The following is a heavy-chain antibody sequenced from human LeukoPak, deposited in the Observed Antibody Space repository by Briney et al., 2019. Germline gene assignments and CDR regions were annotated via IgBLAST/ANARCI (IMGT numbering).Heavy chain of an antibody. V-gene: IGHV3-9*01. Sequence: PGGFLRLSCAASGFTFDDYAMHWVRQAPGKGLEWVSGISWNSGSIGYADSVKGRFTISRDNAKNSLYLQMNSLRAEDTALYYCAKDQAVAGTPDYYYYGMDVWGQGTTVTVSS. J-gene: IGHJ6*02. CDR1: GFTFDDYA. CDR3: AKDQAVAGTPDYYYYGMDV. CDR2: ISWNSGSI. D-gene: IGHD6-19*01.